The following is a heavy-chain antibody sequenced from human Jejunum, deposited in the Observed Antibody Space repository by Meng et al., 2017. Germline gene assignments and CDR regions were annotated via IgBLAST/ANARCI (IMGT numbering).Heavy chain of an antibody. V-gene: IGHV3-33*01. CDR3: VRDVDTTSHLNRFDP. CDR2: VWHDGSKE. D-gene: IGHD2/OR15-2a*01. Sequence: GESLKISFAAPGFIFNQYGIHWVRQAPGKGLEWVAVVWHDGSKELYADPVKGRFTISRDDSRNTVYLQMDSLRVEDTAEYFCVRDVDTTSHLNRFDPWGQGTLVTVSS. J-gene: IGHJ5*02. CDR1: GFIFNQYG.